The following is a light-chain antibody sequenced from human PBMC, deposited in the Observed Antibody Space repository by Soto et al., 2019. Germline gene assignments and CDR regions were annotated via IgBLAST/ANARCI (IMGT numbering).Light chain of an antibody. Sequence: QSVLTQPASVSGSPGQSITISCTGTSSDVGGYNYVSWYQQHPGKAPKLMIYEVSNRPSGVSNRFSGFKSGASASLVITGLQAEDEADYYCQSYDNSLSGSGVFGGGTQLTVL. CDR3: QSYDNSLSGSGV. J-gene: IGLJ3*02. V-gene: IGLV2-14*01. CDR1: SSDVGGYNY. CDR2: EVS.